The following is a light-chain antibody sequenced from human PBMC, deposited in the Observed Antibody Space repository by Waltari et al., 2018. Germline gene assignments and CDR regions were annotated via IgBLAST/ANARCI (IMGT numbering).Light chain of an antibody. J-gene: IGKJ4*01. Sequence: EIVLTQSPGTLSLSPGEIATLSCRASQRVSSSYVAWYQQKPGQAPRLLIFAASSTAPGIPDRFSGSGSGAAFSLTITRVEPEDSAVYYCQQYGRAPLTFGGGTKVEIK. CDR2: AAS. CDR1: QRVSSSY. V-gene: IGKV3-20*01. CDR3: QQYGRAPLT.